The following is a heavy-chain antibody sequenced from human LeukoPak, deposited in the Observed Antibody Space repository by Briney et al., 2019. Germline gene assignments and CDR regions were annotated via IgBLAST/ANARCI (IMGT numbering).Heavy chain of an antibody. CDR1: GGSIINYY. CDR3: ARGTVTTAGGDYYYGMDV. V-gene: IGHV4-59*01. CDR2: ISHRGGT. D-gene: IGHD4-17*01. Sequence: SETLSLTCSVSGGSIINYYWSWIRQPPGKALEWVGYISHRGGTNYNPSLKSRVTISVDTSKNQFSLKLSSVTAADTAVYYCARGTVTTAGGDYYYGMDVWGQGTTVTVSS. J-gene: IGHJ6*02.